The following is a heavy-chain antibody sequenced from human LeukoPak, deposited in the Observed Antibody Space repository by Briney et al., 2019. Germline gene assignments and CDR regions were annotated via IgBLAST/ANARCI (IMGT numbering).Heavy chain of an antibody. V-gene: IGHV4-59*01. CDR2: IYYSGST. J-gene: IGHJ4*02. Sequence: PSETLSLTCTVSGGSISSYYWSWIRQPPGKGLEWIGYIYYSGSTNYNPSRTSRVTISVDTSKNQFSLKLSSVTAADTAVYYCAASQRGGSTSCYDYWGQGTLVTVSS. CDR1: GGSISSYY. D-gene: IGHD2-2*01. CDR3: AASQRGGSTSCYDY.